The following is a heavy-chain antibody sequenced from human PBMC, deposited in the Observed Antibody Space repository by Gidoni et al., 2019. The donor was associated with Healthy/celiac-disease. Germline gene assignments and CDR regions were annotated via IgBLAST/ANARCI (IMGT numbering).Heavy chain of an antibody. D-gene: IGHD6-19*01. CDR3: ARDLGGWYHRTYYFDY. J-gene: IGHJ4*02. V-gene: IGHV4-34*01. CDR1: GGSFSGYY. Sequence: QVQLQQWGAGLLQPSETLSLTCAVYGGSFSGYYWSWIRQPPGKGLDWIGEINHSGSTNYHPSLKSRVTISVDTSKNQFSLKLSSVTAADTAVYDCARDLGGWYHRTYYFDYWGQGTLVTVAS. CDR2: INHSGST.